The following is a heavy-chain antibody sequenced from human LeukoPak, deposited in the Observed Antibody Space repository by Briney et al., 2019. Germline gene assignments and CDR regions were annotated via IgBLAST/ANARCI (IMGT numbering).Heavy chain of an antibody. CDR1: GGSISNYY. J-gene: IGHJ5*02. Sequence: SETLSLTCTVSGGSISNYYWSWIRQPPGKGLEWIEYIYYSGSTNYSPSLKSRVTISVDTPKNQFSLKLSSVTAADTAVYYCARQSLGPSRSGSSNNWFDPWGQGTLVTVSS. D-gene: IGHD3-10*01. CDR3: ARQSLGPSRSGSSNNWFDP. CDR2: IYYSGST. V-gene: IGHV4-59*08.